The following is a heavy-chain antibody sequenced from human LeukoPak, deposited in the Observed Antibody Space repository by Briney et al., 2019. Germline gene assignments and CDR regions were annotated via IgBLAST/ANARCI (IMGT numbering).Heavy chain of an antibody. CDR1: GFTFSSYA. CDR3: AKGHYGDYVPVDY. V-gene: IGHV3-23*01. CDR2: ISGSGGST. Sequence: GGSLRLSCAASGFTFSSYAMSWLRQAPGKGLEGVSAISGSGGSTYYADAVKGRYTISRDNSKNTLYLQMNSLRAEDTAVYYCAKGHYGDYVPVDYWGQGTLVTVSS. J-gene: IGHJ4*02. D-gene: IGHD4-17*01.